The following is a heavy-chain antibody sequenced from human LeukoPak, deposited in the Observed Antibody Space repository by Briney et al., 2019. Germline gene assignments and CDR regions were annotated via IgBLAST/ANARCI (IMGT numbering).Heavy chain of an antibody. D-gene: IGHD2-21*01. CDR2: INQGGGDT. J-gene: IGHJ4*02. V-gene: IGHV3-7*01. CDR1: GFTFRTCW. Sequence: GGSLRLSCAASGFTFRTCWMSWVRQAPGKGLEWVASINQGGGDTYHVESVKGRFTISRDNAMNSFFLQMNNLRVEDTAVYYCARLLGDRTIYDYWGQGTLVTVSS. CDR3: ARLLGDRTIYDY.